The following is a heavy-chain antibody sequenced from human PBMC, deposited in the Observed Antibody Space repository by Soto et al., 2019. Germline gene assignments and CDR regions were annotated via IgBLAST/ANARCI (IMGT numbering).Heavy chain of an antibody. V-gene: IGHV4-34*01. CDR3: ARGQSGYCSSTSCYTGYYFDY. CDR1: GGSFSGYY. Sequence: QVQLQQWGAGLLKPSETLSLTCAVYGGSFSGYYWSWIRQPPGKGLEWIGEINHSGSTNYNPSLKRRVTISVDTSKNQFSLKLSSVTAADTAVYYCARGQSGYCSSTSCYTGYYFDYWGQGTLVTVSS. CDR2: INHSGST. D-gene: IGHD2-2*01. J-gene: IGHJ4*02.